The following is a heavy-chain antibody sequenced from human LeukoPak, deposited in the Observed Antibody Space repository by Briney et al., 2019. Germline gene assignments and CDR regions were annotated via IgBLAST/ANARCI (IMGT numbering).Heavy chain of an antibody. V-gene: IGHV4-59*08. CDR1: GGSISSYY. D-gene: IGHD2-2*01. J-gene: IGHJ3*02. CDR3: ARLFEPAAFSDAFDI. CDR2: IYYSGST. Sequence: SETLSLTCTVSGGSISSYYWSWIRQPPGKGLEWIGYIYYSGSTNYNPSLKSRVTISVDTSKNQFSLKLSSVTAAATAVYYCARLFEPAAFSDAFDIWGQGTMVTVSS.